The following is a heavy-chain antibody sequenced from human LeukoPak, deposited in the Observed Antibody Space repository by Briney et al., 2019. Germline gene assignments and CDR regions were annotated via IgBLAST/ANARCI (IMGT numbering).Heavy chain of an antibody. CDR1: GFTFSSNG. Sequence: GGSLRLSCAASGFTFSSNGMHWVRQAPGKGLEWVAVIWYDGSNKYYADSVKGRFTISRDNSKNTLYLQLNSLRAEDTAVYYCARVSSPLYYYYGMDVWGQGTTVTVSS. V-gene: IGHV3-33*01. J-gene: IGHJ6*02. CDR3: ARVSSPLYYYYGMDV. CDR2: IWYDGSNK.